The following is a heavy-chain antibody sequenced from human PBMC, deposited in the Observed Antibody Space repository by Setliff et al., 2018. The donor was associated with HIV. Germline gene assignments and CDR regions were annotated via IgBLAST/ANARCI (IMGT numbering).Heavy chain of an antibody. CDR1: GFAFSTFD. Sequence: GGSLRLSCVGTGFAFSTFDMNWVRQTPRKGLEWVAAVSPDGDVTYYPDSFRGRFTVSRDNAKNMLFLQMSNLGADDSAIYYCAKPTSGFYPRPYDLWGHGTKVTVSS. V-gene: IGHV3-23*01. J-gene: IGHJ3*01. CDR2: VSPDGDVT. D-gene: IGHD5-12*01. CDR3: AKPTSGFYPRPYDL.